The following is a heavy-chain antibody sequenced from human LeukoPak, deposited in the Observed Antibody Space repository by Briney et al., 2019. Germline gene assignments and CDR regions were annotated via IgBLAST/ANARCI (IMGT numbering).Heavy chain of an antibody. D-gene: IGHD1-14*01. CDR3: IPDLPFDS. CDR2: IRSKTYGGTT. CDR1: GFTFGDYG. Sequence: GGSLRLSCIVSGFTFGDYGMSWVRQAPGKGQEWVGFIRSKTYGGTTEYAASVKGRFTISRDDSSSILYLHMNSLKTEDTALYYCIPDLPFDSWGQGTLVTVSS. V-gene: IGHV3-49*04. J-gene: IGHJ4*02.